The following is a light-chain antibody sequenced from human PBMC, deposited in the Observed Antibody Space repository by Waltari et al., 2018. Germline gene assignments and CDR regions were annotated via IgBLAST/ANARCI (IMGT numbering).Light chain of an antibody. CDR2: WAS. Sequence: DIVMTQSPDFLAVSLGERATINSKSSQSVLYRANNKDYLAWYQQKPGQPPKLLIYWASTRESGVPDRFSGSGSGTDFTLTISSLQAEDVAVYYCQQYYGVPLTFGGGTKVEIK. V-gene: IGKV4-1*01. CDR1: QSVLYRANNKDY. J-gene: IGKJ4*01. CDR3: QQYYGVPLT.